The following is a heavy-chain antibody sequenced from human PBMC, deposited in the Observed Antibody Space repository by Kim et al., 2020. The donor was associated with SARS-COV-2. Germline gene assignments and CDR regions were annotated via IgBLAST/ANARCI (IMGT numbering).Heavy chain of an antibody. V-gene: IGHV3-49*03. CDR1: GFTFGDYA. J-gene: IGHJ3*02. D-gene: IGHD6-19*01. Sequence: GGSLRLSCTASGFTFGDYAMSWFRQAPGKGLEWVGFIRSKAYGGTTEYAASVKGRFTISRDDSKSIAYLQMNSLKTEDTAVYYCTRVDSSGWAGAFDIWGQGTMVTVSS. CDR3: TRVDSSGWAGAFDI. CDR2: IRSKAYGGTT.